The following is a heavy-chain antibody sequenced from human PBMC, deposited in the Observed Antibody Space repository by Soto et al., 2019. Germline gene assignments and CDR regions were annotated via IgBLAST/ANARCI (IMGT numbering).Heavy chain of an antibody. CDR1: GGSITSSSYY. J-gene: IGHJ5*02. Sequence: SETLSLTCAVSGGSITSSSYYWGWIRQPPGKGLEWIGSIYYSGSTYYNPSLKSRVTISVDTSKNQFSLKLSSVTAADTAVYYCATQEVGGTYVYTFDPWGQGTLVTVSS. CDR2: IYYSGST. V-gene: IGHV4-39*01. D-gene: IGHD1-26*01. CDR3: ATQEVGGTYVYTFDP.